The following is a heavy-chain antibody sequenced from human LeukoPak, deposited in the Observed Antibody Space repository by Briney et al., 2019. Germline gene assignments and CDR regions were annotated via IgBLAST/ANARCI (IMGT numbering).Heavy chain of an antibody. CDR2: ITTKANSYAT. CDR3: TTYISGHY. CDR1: GFTFSGSD. Sequence: GGPLKLSCAASGFTFSGSDVHWVRQASGKGLEWVGRITTKANSYATASAASLKGRFTISRDDSRNTAYLQMNSLRTEDTAVYYCTTYISGHYWGQGTLVTVSS. J-gene: IGHJ4*02. D-gene: IGHD6-19*01. V-gene: IGHV3-73*01.